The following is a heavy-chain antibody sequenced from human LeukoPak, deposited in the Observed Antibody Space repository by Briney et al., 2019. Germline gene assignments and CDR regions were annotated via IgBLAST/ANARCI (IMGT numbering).Heavy chain of an antibody. CDR2: IYTSGST. V-gene: IGHV4-4*07. D-gene: IGHD2-2*01. CDR1: GGSISSYY. Sequence: KPSETLSLTCTVSGGSISSYYWSWIRQPAGKGLEWIGRIYTSGSTNYNPSLKSRVTMSVDTSKNQFSLKLSSVTAADTAVYYCASTYCSSTSCSLNAFDIWGQGTMVTVSS. J-gene: IGHJ3*02. CDR3: ASTYCSSTSCSLNAFDI.